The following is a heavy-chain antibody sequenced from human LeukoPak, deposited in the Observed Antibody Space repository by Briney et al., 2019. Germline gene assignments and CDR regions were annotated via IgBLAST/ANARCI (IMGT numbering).Heavy chain of an antibody. Sequence: TSETLSLTCKVSGDVVSSATHYWGCIRHSPGKELEWIGSIDSRGTTYYNPSLKTRVTISGDTSKNQFYLQLTSLAAADTAVYHCARAKKVVVSSPGGGYTDAWGKGTTVTVSS. V-gene: IGHV4-39*07. CDR2: IDSRGTT. D-gene: IGHD2-15*01. CDR1: GDVVSSATHY. CDR3: ARAKKVVVSSPGGGYTDA. J-gene: IGHJ6*03.